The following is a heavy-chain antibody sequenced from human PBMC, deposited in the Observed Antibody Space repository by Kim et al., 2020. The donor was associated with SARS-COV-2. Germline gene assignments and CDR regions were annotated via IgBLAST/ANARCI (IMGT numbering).Heavy chain of an antibody. D-gene: IGHD3-9*01. Sequence: GGSLRLSCTASGFTFGDYAMSWFRQAPGKGLEWVGFIRSKAYGGTTEYAASVKGRFTISRDDSKSIAYLQMNSLKTEDTAVYYCTRYDILTGYYYYYGMDVWGHGTTVTVSS. J-gene: IGHJ6*02. CDR1: GFTFGDYA. CDR2: IRSKAYGGTT. V-gene: IGHV3-49*03. CDR3: TRYDILTGYYYYYGMDV.